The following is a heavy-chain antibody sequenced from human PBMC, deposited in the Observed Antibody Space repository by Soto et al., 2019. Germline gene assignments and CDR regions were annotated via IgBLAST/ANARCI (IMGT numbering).Heavy chain of an antibody. CDR1: GGSISSGGYY. V-gene: IGHV4-31*03. D-gene: IGHD3-10*01. CDR2: IYYSVST. Sequence: QVQLQESGPGLVKPSQTLSLTCTVSGGSISSGGYYWSWIRQHPGKGLEWIGYIYYSVSTYYNPSLKSRVTISVDTSKNQFSLKLSSVTAADTAVYYCARCEVSPNYYSYGMDVWGQGTTVTVSS. J-gene: IGHJ6*02. CDR3: ARCEVSPNYYSYGMDV.